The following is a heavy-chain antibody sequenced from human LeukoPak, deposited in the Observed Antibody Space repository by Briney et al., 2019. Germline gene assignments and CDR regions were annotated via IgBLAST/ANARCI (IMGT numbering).Heavy chain of an antibody. CDR1: GFTFSSYG. CDR2: ISSRSESK. CDR3: ARVWQLGV. Sequence: GGSLRLSCAASGFTFSSYGMHWVRQAPGKGLEWVAYISSRSESKYYAASVKGRFTISRDNAHNSLYLQMNSLRDDDTAVYYCARVWQLGVWGQGTAVTVSS. D-gene: IGHD3-16*01. V-gene: IGHV3-48*02. J-gene: IGHJ6*02.